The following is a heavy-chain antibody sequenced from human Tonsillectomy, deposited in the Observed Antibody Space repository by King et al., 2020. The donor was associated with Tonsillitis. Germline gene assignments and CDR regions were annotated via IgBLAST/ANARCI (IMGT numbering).Heavy chain of an antibody. D-gene: IGHD4-17*01. CDR2: IYYSGST. V-gene: IGHV4-59*01. CDR3: ARDSGGPGYGDYGEYFPH. J-gene: IGHJ1*01. CDR1: GGSISSYY. Sequence: QLQLQESGPGLVKPSETLSLTCTVSGGSISSYYWSWIRQPPGKGLEWIGYIYYSGSTNYNPSLKSRVTISVDTSKNQFSLKLSSVTAADTAVYYCARDSGGPGYGDYGEYFPHWGQGTLVTVSS.